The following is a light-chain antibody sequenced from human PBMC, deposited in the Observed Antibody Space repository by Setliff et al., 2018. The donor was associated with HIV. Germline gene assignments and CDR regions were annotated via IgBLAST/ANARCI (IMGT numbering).Light chain of an antibody. J-gene: IGLJ2*01. CDR1: SSDVGGYDY. V-gene: IGLV2-11*01. CDR3: CSYAGTYTLV. CDR2: DVT. Sequence: QSVLTQPRSVSGSPGQSVTISCTGTSSDVGGYDYVSWYQQHPGKAPKLSIYDVTKRPSGVPDRFSGSKSGNTASLTISGLQAEDEADYHCCSYAGTYTLVVGGGTK.